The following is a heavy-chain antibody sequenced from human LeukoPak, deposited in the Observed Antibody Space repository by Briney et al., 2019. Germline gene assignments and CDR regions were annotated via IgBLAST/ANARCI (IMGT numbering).Heavy chain of an antibody. D-gene: IGHD2-8*02. Sequence: PSETLSLTCTVSGGSISRGGYYWSWIRQHPWKGLQGIGYIDDSGSTYYNPSLNSRVTISVATSKNQFCLKLSSVTAADTAVYYCAREKFSPGPLWPWGQGTLVTVSS. J-gene: IGHJ5*02. CDR1: GGSISRGGYY. CDR3: AREKFSPGPLWP. CDR2: IDDSGST. V-gene: IGHV4-31*03.